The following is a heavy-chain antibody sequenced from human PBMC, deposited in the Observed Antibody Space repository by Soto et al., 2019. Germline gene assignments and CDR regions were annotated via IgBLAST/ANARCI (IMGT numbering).Heavy chain of an antibody. D-gene: IGHD3-22*01. J-gene: IGHJ3*02. CDR2: ISGSGGST. Sequence: PGGSLRLSCAASGFTFSSYAMSWVRQAPGKGLEWVSAISGSGGSTYYADSVKGRFTISRDNSKNTLYLQMNSLRAEDTAVYYCAKVIRYYDSSGPVDAFDIWGQGTMVTVSS. CDR3: AKVIRYYDSSGPVDAFDI. V-gene: IGHV3-23*01. CDR1: GFTFSSYA.